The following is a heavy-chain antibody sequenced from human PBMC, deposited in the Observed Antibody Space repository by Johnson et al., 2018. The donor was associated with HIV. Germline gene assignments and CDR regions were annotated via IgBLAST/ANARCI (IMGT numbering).Heavy chain of an antibody. D-gene: IGHD2-2*01. V-gene: IGHV3-23*04. CDR3: ARLYCSSTSCYEIRDAFDI. J-gene: IGHJ3*02. Sequence: VQLVESGGGLVQPGGSLRLSCAASGFTFSSYAMSWVRQAPGKGLEWVSAISGSGGSTYYADSVKGRFTISRDNSKNTLYLQRSSLRAEDTAVYYCARLYCSSTSCYEIRDAFDIWGQGTMVTVSS. CDR2: ISGSGGST. CDR1: GFTFSSYA.